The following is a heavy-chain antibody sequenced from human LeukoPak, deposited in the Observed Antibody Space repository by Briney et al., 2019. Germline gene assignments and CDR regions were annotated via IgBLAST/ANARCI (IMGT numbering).Heavy chain of an antibody. D-gene: IGHD6-6*01. J-gene: IGHJ4*02. CDR2: IYSGGST. V-gene: IGHV3-53*01. Sequence: GGSLRLSXAASGFTVSSNYMSWVRQAPGKGLEWVSVIYSGGSTYYADSVKGRFTISRDNSKNTLYLQMNSLRAEDTAVYYCARQGSSSSSLDYWGQGTLVTVSS. CDR1: GFTVSSNY. CDR3: ARQGSSSSSLDY.